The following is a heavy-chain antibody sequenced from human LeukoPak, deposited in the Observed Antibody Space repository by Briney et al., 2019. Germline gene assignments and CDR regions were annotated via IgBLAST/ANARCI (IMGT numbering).Heavy chain of an antibody. CDR2: ISSSGSTI. J-gene: IGHJ4*02. CDR1: GFTFSSYE. V-gene: IGHV3-48*03. Sequence: GGSLRLSCAASGFTFSSYEMNWVRQAPGKGLEWVSYISSSGSTIYYADSVKGRFTISRDNAKNSLYLQMNSLRAEDTAVYYCARQRPGGVDYWGQGTLVTVSS. D-gene: IGHD2-15*01. CDR3: ARQRPGGVDY.